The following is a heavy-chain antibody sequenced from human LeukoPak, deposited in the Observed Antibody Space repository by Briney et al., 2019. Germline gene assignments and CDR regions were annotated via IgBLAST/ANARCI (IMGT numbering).Heavy chain of an antibody. V-gene: IGHV1-46*01. Sequence: GASVKVSCKASGYTFTSYYMHWVRQAPGQGLEWMGIINPSGGSTSYAQKFQGRVTMTRDTSTSTVYMELSSLRSEDTAVYYCARGSGYGGNPGDAFDIWGQGTMVTVSS. CDR3: ARGSGYGGNPGDAFDI. CDR1: GYTFTSYY. D-gene: IGHD4-17*01. CDR2: INPSGGST. J-gene: IGHJ3*02.